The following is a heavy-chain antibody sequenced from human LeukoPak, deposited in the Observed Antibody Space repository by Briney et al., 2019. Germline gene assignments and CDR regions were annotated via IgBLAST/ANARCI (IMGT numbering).Heavy chain of an antibody. Sequence: PGGSLRLSCAASGFTFSSYNMNWVRQAPGKGLEWVSYISTSRGTINYADSVKGRFTISRDNAKNSLYLQMNSLRDEDTAVYFCARERPVGATPFDFWGQGTLVTVSS. J-gene: IGHJ4*02. CDR3: ARERPVGATPFDF. CDR2: ISTSRGTI. D-gene: IGHD1-26*01. V-gene: IGHV3-48*02. CDR1: GFTFSSYN.